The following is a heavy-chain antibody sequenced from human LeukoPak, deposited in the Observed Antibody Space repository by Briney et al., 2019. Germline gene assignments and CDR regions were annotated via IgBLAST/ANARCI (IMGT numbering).Heavy chain of an antibody. CDR3: AYRNNFEY. Sequence: GGSLRLSCAASGFSFSGHRMNWVRQPPGKGLEWVSNIKADGSEKYYVDSVKGRFTISRDAAKKKVALKMENLRVEDRAIYYCAYRNNFEYWGQGALVTVSS. D-gene: IGHD1-26*01. J-gene: IGHJ1*01. CDR2: IKADGSEK. CDR1: GFSFSGHR. V-gene: IGHV3-7*05.